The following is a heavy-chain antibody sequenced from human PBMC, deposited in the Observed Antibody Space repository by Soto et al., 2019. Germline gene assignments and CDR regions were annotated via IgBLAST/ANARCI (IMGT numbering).Heavy chain of an antibody. CDR2: INTYNGET. CDR1: GYTFTNYG. J-gene: IGHJ4*02. D-gene: IGHD6-13*01. CDR3: AASQQFAY. V-gene: IGHV1-18*01. Sequence: QVQLVQSGAEVKKPGASVKVSCKTSGYTFTNYGFNWVRQAPGQGLEWMGWINTYNGETNYAQKFQGRVTMTTDTPTSTAYMELRGLSSDDTAIYYCAASQQFAYWGQGTLVSVSS.